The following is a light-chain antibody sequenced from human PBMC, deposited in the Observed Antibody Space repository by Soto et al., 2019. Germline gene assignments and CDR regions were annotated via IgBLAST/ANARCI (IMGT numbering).Light chain of an antibody. V-gene: IGKV3-20*01. J-gene: IGKJ1*01. CDR2: GAS. CDR1: QSVSSSY. CDR3: QQYVGSPPWT. Sequence: EIVLTQSPGTLSLSPGERATLFCRASQSVSSSYLAWYQQKPGQAPRLLIYGASSRASGIPDRFSGSGSGTDFSLTISRLEPQYFAVYYCQQYVGSPPWTFGQGTKVEIK.